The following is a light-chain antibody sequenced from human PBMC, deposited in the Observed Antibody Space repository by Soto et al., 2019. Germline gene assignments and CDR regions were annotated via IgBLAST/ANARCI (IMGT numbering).Light chain of an antibody. CDR3: QQRSNWPPFT. CDR1: QSVSSY. V-gene: IGKV3-11*01. Sequence: EIVLTQSPATLSLSPGERATLSCRASQSVSSYLAWYQQKPGQAPRLLIYDASNRATGIPARFSGSGSGTDLTLTISSLEPEDFAVYYCQQRSNWPPFTFGPGTKVDLK. J-gene: IGKJ3*01. CDR2: DAS.